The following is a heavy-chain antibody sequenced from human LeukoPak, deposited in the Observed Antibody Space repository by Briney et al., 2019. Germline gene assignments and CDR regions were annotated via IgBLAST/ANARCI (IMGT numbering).Heavy chain of an antibody. J-gene: IGHJ5*02. CDR1: GFTFSDYY. CDR3: ARVTVLLWFGDYNWFDP. V-gene: IGHV3-11*04. D-gene: IGHD3-10*01. Sequence: GGSLRLSCAASGFTFSDYYMSRIRQAPGKGLEWVSYISSSGSTIYYADSVKGRFTISRDNAKNSLYLQMNSLRAEDTAVYYCARVTVLLWFGDYNWFDPWGQGTLVTVSS. CDR2: ISSSGSTI.